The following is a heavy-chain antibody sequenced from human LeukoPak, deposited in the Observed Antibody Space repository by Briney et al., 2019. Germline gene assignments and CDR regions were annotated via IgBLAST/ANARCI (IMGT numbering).Heavy chain of an antibody. CDR1: GDSINSLDL. V-gene: IGHV4-4*03. CDR3: VGSGSRRGWFDP. CDR2: MYLSGTT. Sequence: PETLSLTCTVSGDSINSLDLWSWVRQPPGKGLEWIGEMYLSGTTHSNPSVKSRVTISVDTSKNQFSLKLSSVTAADTAVYYCVGSGSRRGWFDPWGQGTLVTVSS. D-gene: IGHD6-19*01. J-gene: IGHJ5*02.